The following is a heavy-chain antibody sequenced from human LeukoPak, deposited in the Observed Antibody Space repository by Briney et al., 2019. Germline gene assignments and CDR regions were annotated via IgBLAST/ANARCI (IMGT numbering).Heavy chain of an antibody. CDR3: ARELLWFGEPYYYYGMDV. V-gene: IGHV1-2*04. CDR2: INPNSGGT. D-gene: IGHD3-10*01. CDR1: GYTFTGYY. Sequence: ASVKVSCKASGYTFTGYYMHWVRLAPGQGLEWMGWINPNSGGTNYAQKFQGWVTMTRDTSISTAYMELSRLRSDDTAVYYCARELLWFGEPYYYYGMDVWGQGTTVTVSS. J-gene: IGHJ6*02.